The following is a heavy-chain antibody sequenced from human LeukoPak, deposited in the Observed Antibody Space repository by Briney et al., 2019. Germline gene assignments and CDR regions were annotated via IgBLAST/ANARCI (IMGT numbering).Heavy chain of an antibody. V-gene: IGHV1-8*03. D-gene: IGHD2-2*01. CDR2: MNPNSGNT. Sequence: ASVKVSCKASGYTFTSYDINWVRQATGQGLEWMGWMNPNSGNTGYAQKFQGRVTITRNTSISTAYMELSSLRSEDTAVYYCARDGVVPEDAFDIWGQGTMVTVSS. J-gene: IGHJ3*02. CDR1: GYTFTSYD. CDR3: ARDGVVPEDAFDI.